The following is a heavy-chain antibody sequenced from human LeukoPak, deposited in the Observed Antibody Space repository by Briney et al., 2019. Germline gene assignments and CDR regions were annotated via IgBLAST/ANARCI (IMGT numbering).Heavy chain of an antibody. Sequence: GGSLRLSCVASGFTFSSYAMYWVRHAPGKGLEWVSAYSGRSTNTYYADSVKGRFTISRDNSKNTLYLQMDSLRGEDTAVYFRARGDFGAHYYGLDVWGQGTTVTVSS. D-gene: IGHD4-17*01. CDR2: YSGRSTNT. J-gene: IGHJ6*02. CDR3: ARGDFGAHYYGLDV. V-gene: IGHV3-23*01. CDR1: GFTFSSYA.